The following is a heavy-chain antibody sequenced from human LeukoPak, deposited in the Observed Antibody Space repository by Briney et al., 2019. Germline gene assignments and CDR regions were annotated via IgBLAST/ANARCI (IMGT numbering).Heavy chain of an antibody. CDR2: TNPSGSST. Sequence: GASVKVSCKASGYGFTSHYMHWVRQAPGQGLEWMGLTNPSGSSTLYAQKFQGRVTMTRDTSISTAYMELSSLRSEDTAVYYCARVYGFKNIPDAWGQGTLVTVSS. J-gene: IGHJ5*02. CDR3: ARVYGFKNIPDA. D-gene: IGHD2-2*02. CDR1: GYGFTSHY. V-gene: IGHV1-46*01.